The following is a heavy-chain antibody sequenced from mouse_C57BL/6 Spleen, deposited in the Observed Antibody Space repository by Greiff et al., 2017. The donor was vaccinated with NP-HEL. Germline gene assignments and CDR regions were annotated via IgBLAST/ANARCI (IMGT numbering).Heavy chain of an antibody. CDR2: INPNNGGT. V-gene: IGHV1-22*01. Sequence: VQLQQSGPELVKPGASAKMSRKASGYTFTDYNMHWVKQSHGKSLEWIGNINPNNGGTSYNQKFKGKATLTVNKSSSTAYMELRSLTSEDSAVYYCARGAPNDGYVFAYWGQGTLVTVSA. J-gene: IGHJ3*01. D-gene: IGHD2-3*01. CDR3: ARGAPNDGYVFAY. CDR1: GYTFTDYN.